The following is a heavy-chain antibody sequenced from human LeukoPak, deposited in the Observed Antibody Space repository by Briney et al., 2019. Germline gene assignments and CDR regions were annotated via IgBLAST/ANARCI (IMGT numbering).Heavy chain of an antibody. J-gene: IGHJ4*02. CDR3: TRDDNWNFVY. CDR1: GFPFSTYS. V-gene: IGHV3-49*04. CDR2: IRSKAYGGTT. Sequence: GGSLRLSCAASGFPFSTYSVNWVRQAPGKGLEWVGFIRSKAYGGTTEYAASVKGRFTISRDDSKSIAYLQMNSLKTEDTAVYYCTRDDNWNFVYWGQGTLVTVSS. D-gene: IGHD1-20*01.